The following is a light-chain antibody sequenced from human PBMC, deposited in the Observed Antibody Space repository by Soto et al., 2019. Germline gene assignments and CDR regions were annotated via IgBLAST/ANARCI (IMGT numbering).Light chain of an antibody. CDR2: AAS. J-gene: IGKJ2*01. CDR3: LQDYSYPYT. Sequence: AIQMTQSPSSLSASVGDRVTITCRSSQVIKTDLGWYQQKEGQAPKLLIYAASGLQSGVPSRFSGSGSGTEFTLTISSLQPEDVAIYDCLQDYSYPYTFGQGNRREIK. V-gene: IGKV1-6*02. CDR1: QVIKTD.